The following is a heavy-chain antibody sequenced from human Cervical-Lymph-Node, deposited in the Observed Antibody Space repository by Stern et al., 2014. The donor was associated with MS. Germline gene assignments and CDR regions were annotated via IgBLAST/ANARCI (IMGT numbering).Heavy chain of an antibody. CDR3: ARAQAYTNFPRNFYVDS. CDR2: INPNTGAT. D-gene: IGHD2-8*01. J-gene: IGHJ4*02. V-gene: IGHV1-2*06. CDR1: GYIFTRYY. Sequence: VQLVESGAEVKKPGASVKVSCKASGYIFTRYYLYWVRQAPGQGLEWMGRINPNTGATYYIQKFRGRVTMSRDTSINTAYMELSRLESDDTAVFYCARAQAYTNFPRNFYVDSWGQGTLLTVSS.